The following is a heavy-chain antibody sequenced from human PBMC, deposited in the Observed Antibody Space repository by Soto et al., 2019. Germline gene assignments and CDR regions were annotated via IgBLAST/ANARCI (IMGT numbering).Heavy chain of an antibody. CDR1: GGSISISY. CDR3: ARGRGDCSSTSCYVSWFDP. D-gene: IGHD2-2*01. Sequence: SETLSLTCTVSGGSISISYWSWIRQPPGKVLEWIGYIYYSGSTNYNPSLKSRVTISVDTSKNQFSLKLTSVTAADTAVYSCARGRGDCSSTSCYVSWFDPWGQGTLVTVS. CDR2: IYYSGST. V-gene: IGHV4-59*01. J-gene: IGHJ5*02.